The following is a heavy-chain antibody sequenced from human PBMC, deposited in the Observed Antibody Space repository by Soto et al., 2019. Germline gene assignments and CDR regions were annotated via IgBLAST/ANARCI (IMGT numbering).Heavy chain of an antibody. CDR3: ASGTFNTISFDF. CDR2: IYYAGAA. CDR1: GGSVATGGTY. V-gene: IGHV4-31*03. Sequence: SDTLSLTCSVSGGSVATGGTYRRWARLLRGKGVWCVGYIYYAGAAYYHPPIQSRVTISLDTSEKQFPMRLTSVTAADTAVYFCASGTFNTISFDFWGQGRQVTVSS. D-gene: IGHD2-2*01. J-gene: IGHJ4*02.